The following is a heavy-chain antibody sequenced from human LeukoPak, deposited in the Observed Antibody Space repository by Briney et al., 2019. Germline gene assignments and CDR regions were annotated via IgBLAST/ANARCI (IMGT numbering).Heavy chain of an antibody. CDR2: IYYSGST. CDR1: GGSISSYY. Sequence: SETLSLTCTVSGGSISSYYWSRIRQPPGKGLEWIGYIYYSGSTNYNPSLKSRVTISVDTSKDQFSLKLSSVTAADTAVYYCARSFWSGYYGYYYYMDVWGKGTTVTVSS. D-gene: IGHD3-3*01. CDR3: ARSFWSGYYGYYYYMDV. V-gene: IGHV4-59*01. J-gene: IGHJ6*03.